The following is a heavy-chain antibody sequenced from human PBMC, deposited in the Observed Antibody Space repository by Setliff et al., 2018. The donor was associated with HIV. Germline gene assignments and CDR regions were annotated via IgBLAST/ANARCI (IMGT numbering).Heavy chain of an antibody. V-gene: IGHV4-39*01. D-gene: IGHD2-15*01. Sequence: SETLSLTCTVSGVSINSDGYYWGWIRQHPGKGLEWIGYIHHSGSYSGSTKYNSSLKSRVTISVDTSKNQFSLNLSSVTAADTAVYYCAKHGGRFFDYWGQGTLVTVS. CDR1: GVSINSDGYY. CDR3: AKHGGRFFDY. J-gene: IGHJ4*02. CDR2: IHHSGSYSGST.